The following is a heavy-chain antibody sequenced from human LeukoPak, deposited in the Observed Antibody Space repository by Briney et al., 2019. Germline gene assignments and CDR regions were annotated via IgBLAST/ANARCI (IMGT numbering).Heavy chain of an antibody. CDR1: GFTFNRYW. D-gene: IGHD6-19*01. V-gene: IGHV3-15*01. Sequence: PGGSLRLSCAASGFTFNRYWMDWVRQAPGKGLEWVGRIKSRTDGGTTEYAAPVKGRFTISRDDSKNTLFLQMKSLKTEDTAVYYCTTEGYSSGWWAAFDIWGQGTMVTVSS. J-gene: IGHJ3*02. CDR3: TTEGYSSGWWAAFDI. CDR2: IKSRTDGGTT.